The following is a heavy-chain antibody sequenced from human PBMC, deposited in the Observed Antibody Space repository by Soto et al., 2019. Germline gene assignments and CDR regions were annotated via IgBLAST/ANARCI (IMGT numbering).Heavy chain of an antibody. CDR3: AKVGEQYDDFWSGCPVGW. CDR1: GFTFSTYA. CDR2: ISGSGGST. Sequence: ASLRLSFAASGFTFSTYAMSWVRHAPGKGLEWVSAISGSGGSTYYADSVKGGFTISRDNSKNTLYLQINSLRAEDRVVYYCAKVGEQYDDFWSGCPVGWWGQGPLVSAPQ. D-gene: IGHD3-3*01. V-gene: IGHV3-23*01. J-gene: IGHJ4*02.